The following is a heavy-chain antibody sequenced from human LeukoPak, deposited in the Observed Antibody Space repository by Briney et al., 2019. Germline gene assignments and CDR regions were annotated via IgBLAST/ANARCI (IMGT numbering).Heavy chain of an antibody. CDR1: GFTFSSYW. CDR3: ARDGYSFGHDFDY. CDR2: IKGDGSST. Sequence: PGGSLRLSCAASGFTFSSYWMPWVRHTPGKGLVWVSRIKGDGSSTSYADSVKGRFTISSDNAKNTLYLQMNSLRAEDTAVYYCARDGYSFGHDFDYWGQGTLVTVSS. V-gene: IGHV3-74*01. J-gene: IGHJ4*02. D-gene: IGHD5-18*01.